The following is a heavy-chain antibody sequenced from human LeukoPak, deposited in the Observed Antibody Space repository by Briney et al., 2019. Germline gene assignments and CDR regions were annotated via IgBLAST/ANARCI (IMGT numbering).Heavy chain of an antibody. CDR2: TNPDSGGT. CDR3: ARVDGGSHAGGSVDY. V-gene: IGHV1-2*06. D-gene: IGHD1-26*01. J-gene: IGHJ4*02. Sequence: ASVKVSCKASGYTFTAKYMHWVRQAPGQGLEWMGRTNPDSGGTKYAQKFQGRVTMTRDTSISTAYMELSRLRSDDTAVYYCARVDGGSHAGGSVDYWGQGTLVTVSS. CDR1: GYTFTAKY.